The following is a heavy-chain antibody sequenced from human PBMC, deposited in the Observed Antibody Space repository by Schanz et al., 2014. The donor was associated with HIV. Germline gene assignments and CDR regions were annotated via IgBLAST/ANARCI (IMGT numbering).Heavy chain of an antibody. V-gene: IGHV1-18*01. CDR1: GGTFMTYA. D-gene: IGHD1-20*01. CDR2: ISADYGKT. CDR3: AREGDGASITGTADY. Sequence: QVQLVQSGAEVKKPGSSVKVSCKASGGTFMTYAISWVRQAPGQGREWMGWISADYGKTKYAQKFQARVTMTTDTSSSTAYMELRSLSSDDTAVYYCAREGDGASITGTADYWGQGTLVTVSS. J-gene: IGHJ4*02.